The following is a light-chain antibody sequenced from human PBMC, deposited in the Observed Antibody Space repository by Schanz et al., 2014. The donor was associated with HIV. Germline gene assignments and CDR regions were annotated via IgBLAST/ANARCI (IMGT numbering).Light chain of an antibody. Sequence: QSALTQPPSASGSPGQSVTISCTGTSNDVGGYNFVSWYQEHPGKAPKLMIYEVTKRPSGVPARFSGSKSGNTASLTVSGLQDEDEADYYCCSFAGTIWVFGGGTKLTVL. CDR3: CSFAGTIWV. CDR1: SNDVGGYNF. CDR2: EVT. V-gene: IGLV2-8*01. J-gene: IGLJ3*02.